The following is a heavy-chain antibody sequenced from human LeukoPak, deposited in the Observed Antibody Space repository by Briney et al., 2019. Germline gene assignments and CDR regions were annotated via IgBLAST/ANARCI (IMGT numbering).Heavy chain of an antibody. Sequence: SETLSLTCAVSGGSISSSNWWSWVRQPPGKGLEWIGDIYHTGSTTYNPSLKSRVTISVDTSKKQFSLRLSSVTAADTAVYSCARVGYPTQRRVLSAVTIPTAGAFDVWGQGTLVTVSS. CDR3: ARVGYPTQRRVLSAVTIPTAGAFDV. V-gene: IGHV4-4*02. CDR1: GGSISSSNW. D-gene: IGHD4-17*01. CDR2: IYHTGST. J-gene: IGHJ3*01.